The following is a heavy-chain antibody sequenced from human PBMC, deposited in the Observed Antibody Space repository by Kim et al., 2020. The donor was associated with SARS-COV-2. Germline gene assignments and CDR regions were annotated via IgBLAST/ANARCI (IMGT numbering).Heavy chain of an antibody. CDR3: VRGGYISTGADAFDV. V-gene: IGHV1-46*04. CDR1: GYSFTSYY. CDR2: STPSGGST. Sequence: ASVKVSCKASGYSFTSYYMHWVRQAPGQGLEWMGFSTPSGGSTSDAQKLQSRITVTSDTPTSTVYMELSSLTSEDTAIYYCVRGGYISTGADAFDVWGQGTMVTVSS. J-gene: IGHJ3*01. D-gene: IGHD5-12*01.